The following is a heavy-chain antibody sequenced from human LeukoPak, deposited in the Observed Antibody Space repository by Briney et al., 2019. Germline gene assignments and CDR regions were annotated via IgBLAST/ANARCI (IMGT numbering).Heavy chain of an antibody. CDR1: GYTFTSYY. J-gene: IGHJ6*03. Sequence: ASVKVSCKASGYTFTSYYMHWVRQAPGQGLEWMGIINPSGGSTSYAQKFQGRVTMTRDTSISTAYMELSRLRSDDTAVYYCARGGGGSGSYYTDYYYYYMDVWGKGTTVTISS. CDR3: ARGGGGSGSYYTDYYYYYMDV. CDR2: INPSGGST. V-gene: IGHV1-46*01. D-gene: IGHD3-10*01.